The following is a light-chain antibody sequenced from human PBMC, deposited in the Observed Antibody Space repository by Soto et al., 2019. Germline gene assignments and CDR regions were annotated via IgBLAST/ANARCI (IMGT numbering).Light chain of an antibody. V-gene: IGLV2-14*01. CDR2: DVT. CDR1: SSDVGFYDL. CDR3: SSYRGSTTHVV. J-gene: IGLJ2*01. Sequence: QSVLTQPASVSGSPGQSITISCTGTSSDVGFYDLVSWYQHSPGKAPKLLIYDVTKRPSGVSNRFSGSKSGNVASLSISGLQAEDEADYYCSSYRGSTTHVVFGGGTKVTVL.